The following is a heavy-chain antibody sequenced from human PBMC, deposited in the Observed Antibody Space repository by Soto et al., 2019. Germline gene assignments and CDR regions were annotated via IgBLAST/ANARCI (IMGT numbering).Heavy chain of an antibody. CDR3: AKEDSSGWYRKDGYFDY. CDR1: GFTFSSCG. Sequence: GGSLRLSCAASGFTFSSCGMHWVRQAPGKGLEWVAVISYDGSNKYYADSVKGRFTISRDNSKNTLYLQMNSLRAEDTAVYYCAKEDSSGWYRKDGYFDYWGQGTLVTVSS. J-gene: IGHJ4*02. V-gene: IGHV3-30*18. D-gene: IGHD6-19*01. CDR2: ISYDGSNK.